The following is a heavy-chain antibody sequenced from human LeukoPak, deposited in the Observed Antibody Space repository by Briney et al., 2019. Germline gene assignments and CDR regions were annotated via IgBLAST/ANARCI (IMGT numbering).Heavy chain of an antibody. D-gene: IGHD3-10*01. CDR1: GFTFSSYA. V-gene: IGHV3-64*01. CDR2: ISSNGGST. Sequence: GGSLRLSCAASGFTFSSYAMHWVRQAPGKGLEYVSAISSNGGSTYYANSVKGRFTISRDNSKNTLYLQMGSLRAEDMAVYYCARSPRGFGEGEAFDIWGQETMVTVSS. J-gene: IGHJ3*02. CDR3: ARSPRGFGEGEAFDI.